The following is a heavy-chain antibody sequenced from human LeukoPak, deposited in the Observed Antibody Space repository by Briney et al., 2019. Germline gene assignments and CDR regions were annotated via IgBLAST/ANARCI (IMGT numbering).Heavy chain of an antibody. J-gene: IGHJ6*03. Sequence: AGGSLRLSCAASGFTFSSYAMSWVRQAPGKGLEWVSLIYSTGSTYYADSVRGRFTISRDNSKNTLYLQMNSLRAEDTAVYYCARDSSYYYYYMDVWGKGTTVIVSS. CDR3: ARDSSYYYYYMDV. V-gene: IGHV3-53*01. CDR2: IYSTGST. CDR1: GFTFSSYA.